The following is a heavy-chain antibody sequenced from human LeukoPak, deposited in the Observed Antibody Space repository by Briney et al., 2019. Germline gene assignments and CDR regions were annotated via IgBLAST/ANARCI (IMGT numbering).Heavy chain of an antibody. CDR3: AKTLYDVVTGTVDY. CDR2: ISGSGGRT. Sequence: GGTLRLSCAASGFIFSSFGMSWVRQAPGKGLEWVSAISGSGGRTYYADSVRGRFTISRDNSKNTLYLQMNSLRAEDTAVYYCAKTLYDVVTGTVDYWGQGTLVTVSS. D-gene: IGHD6-19*01. CDR1: GFIFSSFG. J-gene: IGHJ4*02. V-gene: IGHV3-23*01.